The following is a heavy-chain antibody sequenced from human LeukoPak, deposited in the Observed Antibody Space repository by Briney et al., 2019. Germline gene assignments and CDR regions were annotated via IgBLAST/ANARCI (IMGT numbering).Heavy chain of an antibody. D-gene: IGHD2-2*01. CDR1: GGSFSGYY. Sequence: PSETLSLTCAVYGGSFSGYYWSWIRQPPGKVLEWIGEINHSGSTNYNPSLKSRVTISVDTSKNQFSLKLSSVTAADTAVYYCARGHCSSTSCPEFDYWGQGTLVTVSS. CDR2: INHSGST. CDR3: ARGHCSSTSCPEFDY. J-gene: IGHJ4*02. V-gene: IGHV4-34*01.